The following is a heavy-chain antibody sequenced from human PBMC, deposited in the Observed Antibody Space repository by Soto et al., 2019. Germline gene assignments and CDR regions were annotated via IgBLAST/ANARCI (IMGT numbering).Heavy chain of an antibody. J-gene: IGHJ4*02. D-gene: IGHD3-10*01. CDR3: ARGRITMVRREVLDY. V-gene: IGHV3-23*01. CDR1: GFTFSSYA. Sequence: GGSLRLSCAASGFTFSSYAMSWVRQAPWKGLEWVSAISGSGGSTYYADSVKGRFTISRDNAKNSLYLQMNSLRAEDTALYHCARGRITMVRREVLDYWGQGTLVTVSS. CDR2: ISGSGGST.